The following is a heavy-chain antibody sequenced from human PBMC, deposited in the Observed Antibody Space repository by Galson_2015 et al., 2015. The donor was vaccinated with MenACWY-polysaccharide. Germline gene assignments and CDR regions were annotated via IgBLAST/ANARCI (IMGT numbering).Heavy chain of an antibody. J-gene: IGHJ4*02. CDR2: ISDRATST. D-gene: IGHD3-16*01. Sequence: SLRLSCAASGFISGYAMSWVRQSPGKGLEWVSSISDRATSTYYADSVKGRLTISRDNSKDTLYLHMNSLRAEDTAVYYCARCSGGGYLNYKCDYWCQGILVTVSS. CDR3: ARCSGGGYLNYKCDY. CDR1: GFISGYA. V-gene: IGHV3-23*01.